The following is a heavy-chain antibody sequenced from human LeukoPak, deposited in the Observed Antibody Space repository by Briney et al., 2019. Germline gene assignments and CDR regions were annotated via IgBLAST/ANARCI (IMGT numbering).Heavy chain of an antibody. D-gene: IGHD2-15*01. Sequence: GESLKISCKGSGYSFTSYWIGWVRQLPGKGLEWMGIIYTGDSDTRYSPSFQGQVTISADKSISTAYLQWSSLKASDTAMYYCARRAKKYCSGGSCYVDYWGQGTLVTVSS. CDR1: GYSFTSYW. J-gene: IGHJ4*02. CDR3: ARRAKKYCSGGSCYVDY. CDR2: IYTGDSDT. V-gene: IGHV5-51*01.